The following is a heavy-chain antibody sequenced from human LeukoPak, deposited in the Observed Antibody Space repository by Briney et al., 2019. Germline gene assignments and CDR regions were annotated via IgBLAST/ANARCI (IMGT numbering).Heavy chain of an antibody. Sequence: ASVKVSCKVSRYTLTELSMHWVRQAPGKGYAWMGGFDPEDGGTIYAQKFQGRVTMTEDTSTDTAYMELSSLRSEDTAVYYCASASVVNMITFGGVIPRQGFDYWGQGTLVTVSS. J-gene: IGHJ4*02. V-gene: IGHV1-24*01. CDR2: FDPEDGGT. CDR3: ASASVVNMITFGGVIPRQGFDY. D-gene: IGHD3-16*02. CDR1: RYTLTELS.